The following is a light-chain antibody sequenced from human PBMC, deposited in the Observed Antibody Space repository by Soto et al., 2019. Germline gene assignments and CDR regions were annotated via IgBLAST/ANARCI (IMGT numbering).Light chain of an antibody. CDR2: DDK. CDR3: QSFDNSLRGFYV. CDR1: SSNIGAGYD. V-gene: IGLV1-40*01. Sequence: QSVLTQPPSVSGAPGPRVTISCTGCSSNIGAGYDVHWYQQLPGRAPKLIIYDDKNRPSGVPDRFSGSNSGTSASLAITGLQAEDEADYYCQSFDNSLRGFYVFGTGTKLTVL. J-gene: IGLJ1*01.